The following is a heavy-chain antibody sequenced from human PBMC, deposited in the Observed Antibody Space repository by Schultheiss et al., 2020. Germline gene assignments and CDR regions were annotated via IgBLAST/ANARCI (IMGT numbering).Heavy chain of an antibody. Sequence: GGSLRLSCAASGFTFSSYAMSWVRQAPGKGLEWVSAISGSGGGTYYADSVKGRFGISRDNAKNSLYLQMNSLRAEDTAVYYCARGVPAAAVAFDYWGQGTLVTVSS. J-gene: IGHJ4*02. CDR3: ARGVPAAAVAFDY. V-gene: IGHV3-23*01. CDR2: ISGSGGGT. D-gene: IGHD2-2*01. CDR1: GFTFSSYA.